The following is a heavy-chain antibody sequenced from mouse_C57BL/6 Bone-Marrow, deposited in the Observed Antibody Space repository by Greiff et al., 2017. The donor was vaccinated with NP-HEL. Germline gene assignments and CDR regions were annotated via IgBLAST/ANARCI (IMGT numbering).Heavy chain of an antibody. Sequence: VQLQQSGAELVQPGASVKLSCKASGYTFTSYWMHWVKQRPGRGLEWIGRIDPNSGGTKYNEKFKSKATLTVDKPSSTAYMQLSSLTSEDSAVYYCARLDDGYYDYFDYWGQGTTLTVSS. CDR3: ARLDDGYYDYFDY. CDR2: IDPNSGGT. CDR1: GYTFTSYW. D-gene: IGHD2-3*01. V-gene: IGHV1-72*01. J-gene: IGHJ2*01.